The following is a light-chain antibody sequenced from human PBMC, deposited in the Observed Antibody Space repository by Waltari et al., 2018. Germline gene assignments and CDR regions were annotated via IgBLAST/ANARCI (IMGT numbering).Light chain of an antibody. V-gene: IGKV1-16*01. CDR2: RAS. CDR1: QGIGNN. CDR3: QQGYSYPLT. Sequence: DIQMTQSPSPLAASVGETVTIACQASQGIGNNLDWYQQKPGKAPKLLIYRASSLQSGIPSRFSGSGSGTDFTLTISSLQPEDFATYYCQQGYSYPLTFGGGTKVEIK. J-gene: IGKJ4*01.